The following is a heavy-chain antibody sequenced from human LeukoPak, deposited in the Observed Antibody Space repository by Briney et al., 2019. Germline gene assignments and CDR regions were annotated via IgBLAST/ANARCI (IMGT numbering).Heavy chain of an antibody. CDR3: ARTVGRTASLSY. Sequence: PSETLSLTCAVYGGSFSDYYWTWVRQPPGKGLVWIGEINHRGVTTYYPSLKSRATISIDTYRNQFSLTMHSLTAADTAVYHCARTVGRTASLSYWGQGTLVTVSS. CDR2: INHRGVT. D-gene: IGHD4-11*01. J-gene: IGHJ4*02. V-gene: IGHV4-34*01. CDR1: GGSFSDYY.